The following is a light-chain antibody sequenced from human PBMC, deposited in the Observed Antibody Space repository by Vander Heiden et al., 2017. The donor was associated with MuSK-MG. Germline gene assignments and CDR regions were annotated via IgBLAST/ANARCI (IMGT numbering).Light chain of an antibody. V-gene: IGLV2-14*03. CDR1: SSDLGAYNY. CDR3: ASYISSTTPYV. Sequence: QSALTQPASVSGSPGQSITISCTGTSSDLGAYNYVSWYQQHPGKVPKLMIYRVTNRPSGVSNRFSGSKSGNTASLTISGLQAEDEADYYCASYISSTTPYVFGTGTKVTVL. J-gene: IGLJ1*01. CDR2: RVT.